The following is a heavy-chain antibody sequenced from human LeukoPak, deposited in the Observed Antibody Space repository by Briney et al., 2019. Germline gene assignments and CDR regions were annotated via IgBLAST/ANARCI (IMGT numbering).Heavy chain of an antibody. J-gene: IGHJ4*02. V-gene: IGHV1-69*05. Sequence: SVKVSCKASGGTFSSYAISWVRQAPGQGPEWMGRIIPIFGTANYAQKFQGRVTITTDESTSTAYMELSSLRSEDTAVYYCASLQDYYDSSGFDYWGQGTLVTVSS. D-gene: IGHD3-22*01. CDR2: IIPIFGTA. CDR3: ASLQDYYDSSGFDY. CDR1: GGTFSSYA.